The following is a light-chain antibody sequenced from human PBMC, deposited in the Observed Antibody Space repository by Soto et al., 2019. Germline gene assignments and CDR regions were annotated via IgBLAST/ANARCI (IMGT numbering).Light chain of an antibody. J-gene: IGKJ3*01. Sequence: EIVLTQSPATLSLSPGERATLSCRASQSVSSYLAWYQQKPGQAPRPLIYDASNRATGIPARFSGSGSGTDFTLTISRLEPEDFAVYYCQQRSNWPFTFGPGTTVDIK. CDR3: QQRSNWPFT. CDR2: DAS. CDR1: QSVSSY. V-gene: IGKV3-11*01.